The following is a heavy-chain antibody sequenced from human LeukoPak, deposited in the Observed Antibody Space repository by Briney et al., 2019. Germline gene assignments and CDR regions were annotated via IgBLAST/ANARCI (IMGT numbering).Heavy chain of an antibody. Sequence: SETLSLTCTVSGDSISTPTYYWGWLRQPPGKGLEWIGSTYFSGDTYYNPSLKSRVTISVDTSNNQFSLRLTSVTATDTAVYYCATSDYSYWFDPWGQGTLVTVSS. J-gene: IGHJ5*02. CDR2: TYFSGDT. D-gene: IGHD6-25*01. CDR1: GDSISTPTYY. CDR3: ATSDYSYWFDP. V-gene: IGHV4-39*01.